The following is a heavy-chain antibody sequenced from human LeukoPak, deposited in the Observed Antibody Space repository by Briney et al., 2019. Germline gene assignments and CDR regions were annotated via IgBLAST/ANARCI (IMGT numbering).Heavy chain of an antibody. D-gene: IGHD3-22*01. CDR2: ISSSDSTI. Sequence: SGGSLRLSCAASGFTFSDYYMSWIRQAPGKGLDWVSYISSSDSTIYYADSVKGRFTISRDNAKNSLYLQMNSLRAEDTAMYYSARGWYYYDSSGYYYFDYWGQGTLVTVSS. V-gene: IGHV3-11*04. J-gene: IGHJ4*02. CDR1: GFTFSDYY. CDR3: ARGWYYYDSSGYYYFDY.